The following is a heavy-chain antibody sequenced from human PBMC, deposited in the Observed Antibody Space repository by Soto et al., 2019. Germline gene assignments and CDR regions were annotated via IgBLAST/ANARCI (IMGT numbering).Heavy chain of an antibody. J-gene: IGHJ2*01. CDR2: IYWDDDK. D-gene: IGHD1-7*01. Sequence: QITLKESGPTLVKPTQTLTLTCTFSGFSLSTSGVGVGWIRQPPGKALEWLALIYWDDDKRYSPSLKSRLTISNYTSKNQVALTITNMDPLDTATYYCAHSRRTCVLIWYCDRWCRGTLVTVSS. CDR3: AHSRRTCVLIWYCDR. V-gene: IGHV2-5*02. CDR1: GFSLSTSGVG.